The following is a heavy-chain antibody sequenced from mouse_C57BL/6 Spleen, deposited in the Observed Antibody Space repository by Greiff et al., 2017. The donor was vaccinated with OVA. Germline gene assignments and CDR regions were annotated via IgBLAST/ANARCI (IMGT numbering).Heavy chain of an antibody. V-gene: IGHV1-63*01. CDR3: ARRGGMDAMDY. D-gene: IGHD2-10*02. Sequence: QVQLQQSGAELVRPGTSVKMSCKASGYTFTNYWIGWAKQRPGHGLEWIGDIYPGGGYTNYNEKFKGKATLTADKYSSTAYMQFSSLTSEDSAIYYCARRGGMDAMDYWGQGTSVTVSS. CDR1: GYTFTNYW. J-gene: IGHJ4*01. CDR2: IYPGGGYT.